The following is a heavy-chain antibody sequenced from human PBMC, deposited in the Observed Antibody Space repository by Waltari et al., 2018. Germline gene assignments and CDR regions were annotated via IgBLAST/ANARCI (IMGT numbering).Heavy chain of an antibody. CDR1: GFTVSSNY. V-gene: IGHV3-53*01. D-gene: IGHD6-13*01. Sequence: EVQLVESGGGLIQPGGSLRLSCAASGFTVSSNYMSWVRQAPGKGLEWVSVIYIGGSTYYADSVKGRFTISRDKSKNTLYLQMNSRRADDTAVYYCARDEMHRTTWYHFWGQGTQVTVSS. CDR3: ARDEMHRTTWYHF. CDR2: IYIGGST. J-gene: IGHJ4*02.